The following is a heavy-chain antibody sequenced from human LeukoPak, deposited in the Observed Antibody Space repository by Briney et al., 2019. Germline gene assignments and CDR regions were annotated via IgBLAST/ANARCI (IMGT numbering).Heavy chain of an antibody. D-gene: IGHD4-23*01. CDR1: GGNFSSYA. Sequence: TVKVSFKTSGGNFSSYAIRRVRQAPGQVLELMGGIIPIFGTANYAQKFQGRVTITADKSTSTAYMELSSLRSEDTAVYYCARDPSYGGNGYFDYWGQGTLVTVSS. J-gene: IGHJ4*02. V-gene: IGHV1-69*06. CDR3: ARDPSYGGNGYFDY. CDR2: IIPIFGTA.